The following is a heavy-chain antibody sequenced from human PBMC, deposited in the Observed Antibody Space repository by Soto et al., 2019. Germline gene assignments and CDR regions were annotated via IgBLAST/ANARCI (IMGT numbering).Heavy chain of an antibody. CDR1: GFTFGDYA. J-gene: IGHJ4*02. CDR3: TRESGYDRVFDY. V-gene: IGHV3-49*04. Sequence: PVGSLRLSCTASGFTFGDYAMSWVRQAPGKGLEWVGFIRSKANGGTTEYAASVKGRFTISRDDSKSIAYLQMNSLKTEDTAVYYCTRESGYDRVFDYWGQGTLVTVSS. D-gene: IGHD5-12*01. CDR2: IRSKANGGTT.